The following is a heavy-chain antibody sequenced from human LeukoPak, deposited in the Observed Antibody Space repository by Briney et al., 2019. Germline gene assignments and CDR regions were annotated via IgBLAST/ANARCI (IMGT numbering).Heavy chain of an antibody. Sequence: GSLRLSCAVSGFTVSGNYMSWIRQAPGKGLEWVSLIYSDDTTLYADSVKGRFTISRDISKNTLYLQMSSLRAEDTAVYYCARDLLYDSSGIFDYWGQGTLVTVSS. D-gene: IGHD3-22*01. CDR2: IYSDDTT. J-gene: IGHJ4*02. V-gene: IGHV3-53*01. CDR1: GFTVSGNY. CDR3: ARDLLYDSSGIFDY.